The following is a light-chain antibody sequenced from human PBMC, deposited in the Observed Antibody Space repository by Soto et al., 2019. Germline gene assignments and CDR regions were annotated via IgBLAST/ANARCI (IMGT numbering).Light chain of an antibody. CDR1: SSNIGSHH. J-gene: IGLJ2*01. Sequence: QSVLSQPPSASGTPGQRVTIPCTGSSSNIGSHHVNWYQHLPGTAPKLLIYSSDQRPSGVPDRFTGSKSGTSASLASSGLRAEDEDFYYCAAWGDSLVFGGGTKVTVL. V-gene: IGLV1-47*02. CDR3: AAWGDSLV. CDR2: SSD.